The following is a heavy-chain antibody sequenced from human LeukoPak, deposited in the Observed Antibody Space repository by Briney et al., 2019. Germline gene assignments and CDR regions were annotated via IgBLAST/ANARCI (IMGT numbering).Heavy chain of an antibody. CDR2: IDGPSDSI. D-gene: IGHD1-1*01. J-gene: IGHJ4*02. CDR3: ARLVCTTIPCYGKFYFDY. Sequence: GGSLRLSCAASGFIFSKYAMEWVRQAPGKGLEWVSSIDGPSDSIYYADSVKGRFTISRDDAKNSVYLQMNSLRAEDTGIYYCARLVCTTIPCYGKFYFDYWGQGTLVPSPQ. V-gene: IGHV3-21*06. CDR1: GFIFSKYA.